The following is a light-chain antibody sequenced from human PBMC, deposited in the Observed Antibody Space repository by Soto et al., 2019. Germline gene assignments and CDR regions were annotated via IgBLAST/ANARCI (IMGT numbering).Light chain of an antibody. J-gene: IGKJ1*01. Sequence: EIGLTQSPGTLSLSPGERATLSCRASQSVSSNYLGWYQQKPGQAPTLLIYAASSRATGIPDRFSGSGSGTDFTLTINRLEPEDFAMYYCQQYGSFPVTFGQGTKVDIK. V-gene: IGKV3-20*01. CDR1: QSVSSNY. CDR2: AAS. CDR3: QQYGSFPVT.